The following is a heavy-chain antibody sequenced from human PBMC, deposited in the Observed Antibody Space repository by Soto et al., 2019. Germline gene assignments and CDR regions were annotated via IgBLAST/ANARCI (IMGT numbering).Heavy chain of an antibody. J-gene: IGHJ4*02. Sequence: QVQLVQSGAEVKKPGSSVTVSCKASGGTFSRSAISWVRQAPGQGLEWMGGIIPISNTANYAQKFQGRVTITADESTSTAYMELRSLSSGDTAVYYCARGDSSGYYEYYFDSWGQGTLVTVSA. CDR3: ARGDSSGYYEYYFDS. CDR1: GGTFSRSA. D-gene: IGHD3-22*01. CDR2: IIPISNTA. V-gene: IGHV1-69*01.